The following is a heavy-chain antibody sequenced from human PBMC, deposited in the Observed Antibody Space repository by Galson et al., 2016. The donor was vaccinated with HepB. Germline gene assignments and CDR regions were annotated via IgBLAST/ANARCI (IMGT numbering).Heavy chain of an antibody. D-gene: IGHD3-16*01. CDR1: GFIFSNFG. J-gene: IGHJ5*02. CDR2: MLSDADNK. V-gene: IGHV3-33*01. Sequence: SLRLSCAASGFIFSNFGFHWVRQAPGKGLEWVAVMLSDADNKYYAEYVKGRFTISRDNSKNTLYLQLNSLRAEDTAVYYCARDLFLGGPVRDPWGQGTLVIVSS. CDR3: ARDLFLGGPVRDP.